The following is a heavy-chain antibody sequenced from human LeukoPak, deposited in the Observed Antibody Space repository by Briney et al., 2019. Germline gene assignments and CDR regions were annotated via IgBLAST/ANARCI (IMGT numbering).Heavy chain of an antibody. D-gene: IGHD3-22*01. CDR3: AGEGLNCYDSSGYYYRFDY. J-gene: IGHJ4*02. Sequence: ASVKVSCKASGGTFSSYAISWVRQAPGQGLEWMGGIIPIFGTANYAQKFQGRVTITADESTSTAYMELSSLRSEDTAVYYCAGEGLNCYDSSGYYYRFDYWGQGTLVTVSS. V-gene: IGHV1-69*13. CDR2: IIPIFGTA. CDR1: GGTFSSYA.